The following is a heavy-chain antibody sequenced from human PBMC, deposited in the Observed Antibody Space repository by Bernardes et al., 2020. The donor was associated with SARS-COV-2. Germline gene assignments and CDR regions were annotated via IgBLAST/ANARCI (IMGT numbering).Heavy chain of an antibody. CDR1: GFTFSNAW. CDR3: TTGGAITIFGVVIVMDAFDI. D-gene: IGHD3-3*01. V-gene: IGHV3-15*01. CDR2: IKSKTDGGTT. J-gene: IGHJ3*02. Sequence: LRGSCAASGFTFSNAWMSWVRQAPGKGLEWVGRIKSKTDGGTTDYAAPVKGRFTISRDDSKNTLYLQMNSLKTEDTAVYYCTTGGAITIFGVVIVMDAFDIWGQGTMVTVSS.